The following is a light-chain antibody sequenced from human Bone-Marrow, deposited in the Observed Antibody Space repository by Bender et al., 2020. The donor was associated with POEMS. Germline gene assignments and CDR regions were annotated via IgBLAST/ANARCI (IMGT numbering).Light chain of an antibody. CDR3: CASAGSSTLV. Sequence: QSALTQPASVSGSPGQSITISCTGTSSDIGSYYLVSWYQQHPGKAPKLMIYEGRKRPSGVSNRFSGSKTGNTASLTISGLQAEDEADYYCCASAGSSTLVFGGGTKVTVL. CDR2: EGR. V-gene: IGLV2-23*01. CDR1: SSDIGSYYL. J-gene: IGLJ3*02.